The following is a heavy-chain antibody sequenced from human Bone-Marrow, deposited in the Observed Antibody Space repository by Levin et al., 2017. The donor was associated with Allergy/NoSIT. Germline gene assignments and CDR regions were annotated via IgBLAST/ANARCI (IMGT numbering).Heavy chain of an antibody. CDR2: VYYTGST. Sequence: PSETLSLTCTVSGGSVNNYFWSWVRQSPGKGLEWIGYVYYTGSTSYTPSLKSRVTISVDTSKNQVSLRLSSVTAADTAVYFCARHPEVSGFGHGLDVWGQGTTVTVSS. J-gene: IGHJ6*02. V-gene: IGHV4-59*08. CDR3: ARHPEVSGFGHGLDV. D-gene: IGHD6-19*01. CDR1: GGSVNNYF.